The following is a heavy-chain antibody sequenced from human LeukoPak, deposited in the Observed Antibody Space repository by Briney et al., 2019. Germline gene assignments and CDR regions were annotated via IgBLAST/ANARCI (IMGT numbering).Heavy chain of an antibody. V-gene: IGHV1-69*13. CDR2: IIPIFGTA. CDR1: GGTFSSYA. Sequence: GASVKVSCKASGGTFSSYAISWVRQAPGQGLEWMGGIIPIFGTANYAQKFQGRVTITADESTSTAYMELSSLRSEDTAVYYWARDPGVIAADDTVDYWGQGTLVTVSS. D-gene: IGHD6-13*01. CDR3: ARDPGVIAADDTVDY. J-gene: IGHJ4*02.